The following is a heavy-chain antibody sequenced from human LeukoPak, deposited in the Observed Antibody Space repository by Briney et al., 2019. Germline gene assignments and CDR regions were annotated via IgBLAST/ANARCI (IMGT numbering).Heavy chain of an antibody. V-gene: IGHV4-39*07. Sequence: SETLSLTCTVSGGSISSSSYYWGWIRQPPGKGLEWIGSIYYSGSTYYNPSLKSRVTISVDTSKNQFSLKLSSVTAADTAVYYCARDPAKYYGSGSYFFFVEDYWGQGTLVTVSS. CDR2: IYYSGST. D-gene: IGHD3-10*01. CDR3: ARDPAKYYGSGSYFFFVEDY. CDR1: GGSISSSSYY. J-gene: IGHJ4*02.